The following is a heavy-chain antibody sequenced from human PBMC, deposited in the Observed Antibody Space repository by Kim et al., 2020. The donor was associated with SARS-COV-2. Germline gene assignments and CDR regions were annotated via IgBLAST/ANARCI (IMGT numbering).Heavy chain of an antibody. V-gene: IGHV3-20*01. J-gene: IGHJ4*02. CDR3: ARGIYGYSSSPTDY. Sequence: AGSVTGRLTITRDNAKNSLYLQMNGLRAEDTALYHCARGIYGYSSSPTDYWGQGTLVTVSS. D-gene: IGHD6-6*01.